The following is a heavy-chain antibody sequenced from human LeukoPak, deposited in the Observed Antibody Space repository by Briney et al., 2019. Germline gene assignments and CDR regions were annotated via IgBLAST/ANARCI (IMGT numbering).Heavy chain of an antibody. Sequence: GESLKISCKASGYSFSSYWIGWVRQMPGKGLEWIGIIYPGDSDTRYSPSFLGQVTISADKSISTAYLQWSGLKPSDTAMYYCAKRWADSSGSQHYFDYWGQGTLVTVSS. CDR2: IYPGDSDT. J-gene: IGHJ4*02. CDR1: GYSFSSYW. CDR3: AKRWADSSGSQHYFDY. D-gene: IGHD3-22*01. V-gene: IGHV5-51*01.